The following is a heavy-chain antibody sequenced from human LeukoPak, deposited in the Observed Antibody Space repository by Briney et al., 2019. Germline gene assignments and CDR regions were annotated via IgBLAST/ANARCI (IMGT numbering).Heavy chain of an antibody. CDR1: GGSITSYY. CDR3: ASSYFYDGNRYFDY. J-gene: IGHJ4*02. CDR2: IYYTGST. Sequence: TWETLSLTCNVSGGSITSYYWNWIRQPPGKGLEWIGYIYYTGSTNSNPSLKSRLTISLDTSKKQFSLKLSSVTAADTAIYYCASSYFYDGNRYFDYWGQGALVTVSS. D-gene: IGHD3-22*01. V-gene: IGHV4-59*08.